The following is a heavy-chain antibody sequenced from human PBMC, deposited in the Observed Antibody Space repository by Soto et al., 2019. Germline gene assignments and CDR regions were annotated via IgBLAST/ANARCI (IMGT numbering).Heavy chain of an antibody. CDR2: IDPSSGGT. CDR3: AEENLRFDY. V-gene: IGHV1-2*02. J-gene: IGHJ4*02. CDR1: GYTFTAYY. Sequence: ASVKVSCKASGYTFTAYYMHWVRQAPGQGLEWMGWIDPSSGGTKYAEKFQGRVTMTRDTSISTAYMRLSSLTSDDTAISYCAEENLRFDYWGRGTLGTLSA.